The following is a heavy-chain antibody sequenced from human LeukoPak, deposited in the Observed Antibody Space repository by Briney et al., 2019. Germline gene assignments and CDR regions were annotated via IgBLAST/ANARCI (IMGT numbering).Heavy chain of an antibody. J-gene: IGHJ3*02. CDR2: INPNSGGT. CDR1: GYTFTGYY. Sequence: ASVKVSCRASGYTFTGYYMHWVRQAPGQGLEWMGWINPNSGGTNYAQKFQGRVTMTRDTSISTAYMDLSRLRSDDTAVYYCARDYGSDDYVWGSYRYLNAFDIWGQGTMVTVSS. CDR3: ARDYGSDDYVWGSYRYLNAFDI. D-gene: IGHD3-16*02. V-gene: IGHV1-2*02.